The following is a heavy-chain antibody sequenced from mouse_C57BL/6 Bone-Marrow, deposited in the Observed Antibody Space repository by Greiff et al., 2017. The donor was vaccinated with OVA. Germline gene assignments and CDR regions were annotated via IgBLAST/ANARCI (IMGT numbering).Heavy chain of an antibody. V-gene: IGHV3-6*01. CDR3: ARSSYYYGSFG. CDR1: GYSITSGYY. J-gene: IGHJ2*01. D-gene: IGHD1-1*01. Sequence: VQLQQSGPGLVKPSQSLSLTCSVTGYSITSGYYWNWIRQFPGNKLEWMGYISYDGSNNYNPSLKNRISITRDTSKNQFFLKLNSVTTEDTATYYCARSSYYYGSFGWGQGTTLTVSS. CDR2: ISYDGSN.